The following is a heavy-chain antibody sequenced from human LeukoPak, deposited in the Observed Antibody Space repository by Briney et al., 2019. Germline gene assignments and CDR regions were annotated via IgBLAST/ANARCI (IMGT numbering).Heavy chain of an antibody. Sequence: GGSLRLSCAASGFTFSSYGMHWVRQAPGKGLEWVAVISYDGSNKYYADSVKGRFTISRDNSKNTLYLQMNSLRAEDTAVYYCAKDPDHSSSSTRLNWFDPWGQGTLVTVSS. V-gene: IGHV3-30*18. CDR1: GFTFSSYG. J-gene: IGHJ5*02. CDR3: AKDPDHSSSSTRLNWFDP. D-gene: IGHD6-6*01. CDR2: ISYDGSNK.